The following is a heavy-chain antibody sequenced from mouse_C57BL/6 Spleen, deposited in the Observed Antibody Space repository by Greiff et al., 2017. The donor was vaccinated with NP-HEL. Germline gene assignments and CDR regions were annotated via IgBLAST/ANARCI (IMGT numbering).Heavy chain of an antibody. CDR2: IYPGDGDT. CDR1: GYAFSSSW. D-gene: IGHD2-3*01. V-gene: IGHV1-82*01. Sequence: VQLQQSGPELVKPGASVKISCKASGYAFSSSWMNWVKQRPGKGLEWIGRIYPGDGDTNYNGKFKGKATLTADKSSSTAYMQLSSLTSEDSAVYFCARGGWLPDWGQGTTLTVSS. J-gene: IGHJ2*01. CDR3: ARGGWLPD.